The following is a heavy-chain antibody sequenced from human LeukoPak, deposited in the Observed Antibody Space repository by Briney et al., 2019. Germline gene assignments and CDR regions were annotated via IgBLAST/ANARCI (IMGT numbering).Heavy chain of an antibody. CDR2: IKQDGSET. V-gene: IGHV3-7*01. J-gene: IGHJ4*02. CDR3: ARQRGSGCLDY. CDR1: RFTLSNYW. D-gene: IGHD6-19*01. Sequence: GGSLRLSCAAPRFTLSNYWMSWVRQAPGKGLEWVANIKQDGSETYYVDSVKGRFTISRDNAKNSLSLQMNSLRAEDTAVYYCARQRGSGCLDYRGQGTLVTVSS.